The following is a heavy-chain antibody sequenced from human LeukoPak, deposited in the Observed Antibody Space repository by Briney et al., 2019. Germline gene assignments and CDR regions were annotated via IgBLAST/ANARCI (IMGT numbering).Heavy chain of an antibody. CDR2: IVVGSGNT. CDR1: GFTFTSSA. V-gene: IGHV1-58*01. J-gene: IGHJ3*02. D-gene: IGHD1-26*01. CDR3: AALKGWELPGAFDI. Sequence: GASVKVSCKASGFTFTSSAVQWVRQARGQRLEWIGWIVVGSGNTNYAQKFQERVTITRDMSTSTAYMELSSLRSEDTAVYYCAALKGWELPGAFDIWGQGTMVTVSS.